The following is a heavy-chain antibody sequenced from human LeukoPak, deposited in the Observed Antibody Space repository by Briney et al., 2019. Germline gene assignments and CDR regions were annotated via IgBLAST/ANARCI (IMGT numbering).Heavy chain of an antibody. D-gene: IGHD1-26*01. CDR1: GFTFSSYA. J-gene: IGHJ4*02. Sequence: PGGSLRLSCAASGFTFSSYAMHWVRQAPGKGLEWVAVISYDGSNKYYADSVKGRFTISRDNSKNTLYLQMNSLRAEDTAIYYCAKLVGTSDYWGQGTLVTVSS. V-gene: IGHV3-30-3*02. CDR2: ISYDGSNK. CDR3: AKLVGTSDY.